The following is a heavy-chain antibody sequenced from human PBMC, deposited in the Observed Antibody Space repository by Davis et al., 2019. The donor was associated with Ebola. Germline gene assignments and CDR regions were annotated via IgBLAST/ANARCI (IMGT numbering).Heavy chain of an antibody. Sequence: GESLKISCAASGFTFSSYGMQWVRQAPGKGLVWVSRIKSDGSSTNYADSVKGRFTISRDNAKSTFYLQMNSLRAEDTAVYYCARVGYGDSWRWFDPWGQGTLVTVSS. CDR2: IKSDGSST. CDR3: ARVGYGDSWRWFDP. V-gene: IGHV3-74*01. D-gene: IGHD4-17*01. CDR1: GFTFSSYG. J-gene: IGHJ5*02.